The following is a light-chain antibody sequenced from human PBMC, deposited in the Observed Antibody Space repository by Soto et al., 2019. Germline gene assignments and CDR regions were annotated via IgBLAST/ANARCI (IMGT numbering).Light chain of an antibody. CDR3: HQYNDWPET. V-gene: IGKV3-15*01. CDR2: GAS. Sequence: EIVMTQSPATLSVSPGDRATLSCRASQNVRSNLAWYQQRPGQAPRLLIYGASTRATGFPARFSGSGSXXXXXXXXSSLQSEDFAVYHCHQYNDWPETFGQGTKVDIK. CDR1: QNVRSN. J-gene: IGKJ1*01.